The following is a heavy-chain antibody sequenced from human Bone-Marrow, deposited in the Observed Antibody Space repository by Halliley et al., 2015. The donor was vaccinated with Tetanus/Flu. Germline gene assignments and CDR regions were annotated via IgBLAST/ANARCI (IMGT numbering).Heavy chain of an antibody. V-gene: IGHV3-33*06. CDR3: GKEWDSSAWYVVADY. Sequence: AVISSDGSAKHYADSVKGRFSISRDNSKNTVYLEMNSLRDADTAIYYCGKEWDSSAWYVVADYWGQGTLVTVSS. D-gene: IGHD6-19*01. CDR2: ISSDGSAK. J-gene: IGHJ4*02.